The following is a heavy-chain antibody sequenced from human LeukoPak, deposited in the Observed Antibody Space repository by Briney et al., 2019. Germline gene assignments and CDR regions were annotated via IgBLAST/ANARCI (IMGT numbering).Heavy chain of an antibody. D-gene: IGHD1-1*01. CDR2: IYYRGST. J-gene: IGHJ4*02. CDR1: GGTISSYY. Sequence: SETLSLTCTVSGGTISSYYWSWIRQPPGKGLEWIGCIYYRGSTNYNPSLKTRVTISVDTSKHQFYLKLSSVTAADTAVYYCARDRWGTTGIDYWGQGTLVTVSS. V-gene: IGHV4-59*01. CDR3: ARDRWGTTGIDY.